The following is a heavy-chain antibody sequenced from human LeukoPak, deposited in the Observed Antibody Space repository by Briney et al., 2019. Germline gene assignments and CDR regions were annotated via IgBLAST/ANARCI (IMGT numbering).Heavy chain of an antibody. Sequence: PSETLSLTCTVSGGSISSSSYYWGWIRQPPGKGLEWIGSIYYSGSTYYNPSLKSRVTISVDTSKNQFSLKLSSVTAADTAVYYCAPIQTWSGSGPKPFDPWGQGTLVTVSS. V-gene: IGHV4-39*07. D-gene: IGHD3-10*01. CDR1: GGSISSSSYY. CDR2: IYYSGST. J-gene: IGHJ5*02. CDR3: APIQTWSGSGPKPFDP.